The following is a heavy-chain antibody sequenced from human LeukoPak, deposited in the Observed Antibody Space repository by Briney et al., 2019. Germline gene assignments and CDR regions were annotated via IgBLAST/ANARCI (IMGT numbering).Heavy chain of an antibody. CDR1: GFTFSNAW. CDR2: FKSKTDGGTT. V-gene: IGHV3-15*01. Sequence: GSLRLSCAASGFTFSNAWMSWVRQAPGKGLEWVGRFKSKTDGGTTDYAAPVKGRFTISRDDSKNTLYLQMNSLKTEDTAVYYCTTEGGWSFYFDYWGQGTLVTASS. J-gene: IGHJ4*02. D-gene: IGHD2-15*01. CDR3: TTEGGWSFYFDY.